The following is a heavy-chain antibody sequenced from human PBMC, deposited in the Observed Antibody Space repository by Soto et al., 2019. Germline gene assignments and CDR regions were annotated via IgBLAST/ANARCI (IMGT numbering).Heavy chain of an antibody. J-gene: IGHJ5*02. CDR1: GFAFWGDW. V-gene: IGHV3-7*01. Sequence: EVQLVESGGDLVQPGGSLRLSCVASGFAFWGDWMSWVRQAPGKGLEWVANIKQDGSENQYLDSVRGRFTISRDNSKNSVHLQMNSLSAEDTGVYYCARYFYGVYSSGPGESWGQGNLVTVSS. D-gene: IGHD2-8*01. CDR2: IKQDGSEN. CDR3: ARYFYGVYSSGPGES.